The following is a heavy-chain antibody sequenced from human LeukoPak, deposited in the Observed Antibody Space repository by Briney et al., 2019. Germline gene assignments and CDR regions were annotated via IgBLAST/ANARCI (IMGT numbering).Heavy chain of an antibody. Sequence: PSETLSLTCTVSGDSISSYYWSWIRQPPGKGLEWIAYISYSGSTKYSPSLKSRVTISLDTSKNQVSLKLSSVTAADTAVYYCASLATSGYLNSWGQGTLVTVSS. CDR3: ASLATSGYLNS. D-gene: IGHD3-9*01. J-gene: IGHJ4*02. CDR2: ISYSGST. CDR1: GDSISSYY. V-gene: IGHV4-59*08.